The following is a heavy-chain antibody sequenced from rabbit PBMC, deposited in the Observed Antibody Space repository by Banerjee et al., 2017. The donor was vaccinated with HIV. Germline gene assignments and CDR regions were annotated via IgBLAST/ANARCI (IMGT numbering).Heavy chain of an antibody. J-gene: IGHJ4*01. Sequence: QEQLEESGGDLVKPEGSLTLTCTASGFSFSNKYVMCWVRQAPGKGLEWIACINTSSGSTVYATWAKGRFTISRTSSTTVSLQMTSLTAADTATYFCARGVNAGYVGDGDATGFIFNLLGPGTLVPVS. CDR3: ARGVNAGYVGDGDATGFIFNL. CDR1: GFSFSNKYV. CDR2: INTSSGST. V-gene: IGHV1S45*01. D-gene: IGHD6-1*01.